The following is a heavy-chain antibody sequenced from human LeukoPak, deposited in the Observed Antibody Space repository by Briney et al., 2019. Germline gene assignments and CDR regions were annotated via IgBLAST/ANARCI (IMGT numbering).Heavy chain of an antibody. Sequence: SETLSLTCTVSGGSISSSSYYWGWIRQPPGKGLEWIGSIYYSGSTYYNPSLKSRVTISVDTPKNQFSLKLSSVTAADTAVYYCARGGNYDILTGYYGNHFDYWGQGTLVTVSS. J-gene: IGHJ4*02. D-gene: IGHD3-9*01. V-gene: IGHV4-39*01. CDR3: ARGGNYDILTGYYGNHFDY. CDR2: IYYSGST. CDR1: GGSISSSSYY.